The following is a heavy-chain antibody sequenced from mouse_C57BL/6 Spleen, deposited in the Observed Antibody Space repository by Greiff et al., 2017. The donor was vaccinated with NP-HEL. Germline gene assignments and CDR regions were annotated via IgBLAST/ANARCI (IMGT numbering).Heavy chain of an antibody. CDR2: ISSGSSTI. CDR1: GFTFSDYG. Sequence: EVKLMESGGGLVKPGGSLKLSCAASGFTFSDYGMHWVRQAPEKGLEWVAYISSGSSTIYYADTVKGRFTISRDNAKNTLFLQMTSLRSEDTAMYYCARKNYYGSSYGYYYAMDYWGQGTSVTVSS. D-gene: IGHD1-1*01. CDR3: ARKNYYGSSYGYYYAMDY. J-gene: IGHJ4*01. V-gene: IGHV5-17*01.